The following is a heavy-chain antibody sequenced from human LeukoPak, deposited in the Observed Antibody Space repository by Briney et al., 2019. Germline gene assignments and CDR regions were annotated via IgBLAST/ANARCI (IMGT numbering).Heavy chain of an antibody. CDR3: AREGYDILTDPNYYYYYGMDV. CDR2: ISSSGSTI. J-gene: IGHJ6*02. V-gene: IGHV3-48*03. CDR1: GFTFSSYE. D-gene: IGHD3-9*01. Sequence: QPGGSLRLSCAASGFTFSSYEMNWVRQAPGKGLEWVSYISSSGSTIYYADSVKGRFTISRDNAKNSLYLQMNSLRAEDTAVYYCAREGYDILTDPNYYYYYGMDVWGQGTTVTVSS.